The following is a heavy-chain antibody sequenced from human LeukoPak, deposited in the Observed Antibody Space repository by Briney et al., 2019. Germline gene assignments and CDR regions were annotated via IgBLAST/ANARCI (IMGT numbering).Heavy chain of an antibody. Sequence: SETLSLTCTVSGGSISSYSWTWIRQPAGKGLVWIGRIYTSGSTNYNPSLKSRVTMSVDTSKNQFSLKLSSVTAADTAVYYCARDDVVGSNQDWGQGTLVTVSS. V-gene: IGHV4-4*07. CDR3: ARDDVVGSNQD. D-gene: IGHD2-15*01. J-gene: IGHJ4*02. CDR2: IYTSGST. CDR1: GGSISSYS.